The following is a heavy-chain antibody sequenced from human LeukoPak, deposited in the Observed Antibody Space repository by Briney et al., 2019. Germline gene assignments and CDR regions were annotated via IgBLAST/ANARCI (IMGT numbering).Heavy chain of an antibody. CDR2: ISYDGSNK. CDR1: GFTFSSYA. V-gene: IGHV3-30-3*01. Sequence: GGSPRLSCAASGFTFSSYAMHWVRQAPGKGLEWVAVISYDGSNKYYADSVKGRFTISRDNSKNTLYLQMNSLRAEDTAVYYCARRALDAFDIWGQGTMVTVSS. CDR3: ARRALDAFDI. J-gene: IGHJ3*02.